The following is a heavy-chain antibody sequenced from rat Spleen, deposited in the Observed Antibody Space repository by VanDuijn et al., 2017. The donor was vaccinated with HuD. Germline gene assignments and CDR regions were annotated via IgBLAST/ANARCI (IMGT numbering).Heavy chain of an antibody. CDR3: VRHGYTRYYFDY. CDR1: GFTFNSYD. D-gene: IGHD1-9*01. Sequence: EVQLVESGGGLVKPGRSLKLSCAVSGFTFNSYDMAWVRQAPTKGLEWVASISPSGGFTYYRDSVKGRFTISRDNVKSTLFLQMDSLRSEDTASYYCVRHGYTRYYFDYWGQGVMVTVSS. V-gene: IGHV5S23*01. J-gene: IGHJ2*01. CDR2: ISPSGGFT.